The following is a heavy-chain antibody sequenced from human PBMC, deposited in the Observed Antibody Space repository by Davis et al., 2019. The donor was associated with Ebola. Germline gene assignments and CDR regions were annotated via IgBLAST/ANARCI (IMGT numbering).Heavy chain of an antibody. CDR3: VRAAGQVTSSWYTPAFAF. D-gene: IGHD6-13*01. J-gene: IGHJ4*02. Sequence: GESLKISCAASGFNFRDYTMTWVRQAPGKGLEWVSSISTTDNYIHYANSLEGRFTISRDDATSSFYLQMTRLRADDTAVYYCVRAAGQVTSSWYTPAFAFWGQGALVTVSS. CDR1: GFNFRDYT. V-gene: IGHV3-21*01. CDR2: ISTTDNYI.